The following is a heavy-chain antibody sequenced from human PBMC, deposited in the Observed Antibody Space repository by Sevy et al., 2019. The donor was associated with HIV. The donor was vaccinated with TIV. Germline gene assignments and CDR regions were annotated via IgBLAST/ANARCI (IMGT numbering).Heavy chain of an antibody. CDR1: GFTVSSNY. Sequence: GGSLRLSCAASGFTVSSNYMSWVHQAPGKGLEWVSVIYSGGSTYYADSVKGRFTISRDNSKNTLYLQMNSLRAEDTAVYYCARDRGIGYGMDVWGQGTTVTVSS. CDR3: ARDRGIGYGMDV. D-gene: IGHD6-13*01. CDR2: IYSGGST. V-gene: IGHV3-66*01. J-gene: IGHJ6*02.